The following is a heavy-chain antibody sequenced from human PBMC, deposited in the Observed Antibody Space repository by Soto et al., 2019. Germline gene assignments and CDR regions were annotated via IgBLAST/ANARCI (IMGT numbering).Heavy chain of an antibody. CDR1: GGTFSSYA. Sequence: ASVKVSCKASGGTFSSYAISWVRQAPGQGLEWMGGIIPIFGTANYAQKFQGRVTITADESTSTAYMELSSLGSEDTAVYYCAGAEQLAGYYYYGMDVWGQGTTVTVSS. J-gene: IGHJ6*02. D-gene: IGHD6-6*01. CDR2: IIPIFGTA. V-gene: IGHV1-69*13. CDR3: AGAEQLAGYYYYGMDV.